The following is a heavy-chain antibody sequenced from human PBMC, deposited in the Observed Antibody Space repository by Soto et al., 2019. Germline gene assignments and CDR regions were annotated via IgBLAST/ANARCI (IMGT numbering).Heavy chain of an antibody. CDR1: GGSISSGDYY. J-gene: IGHJ5*02. Sequence: SETLSLTCTVSGGSISSGDYYWSWIRQPPGKGLEWIGYVYYSGSTYYNPSLKSRVTISVDTSKNQFSLKLSSVTAADTAVYYCARESGYYDSSGYNNWFDPWGQGTLVTVSS. CDR3: ARESGYYDSSGYNNWFDP. CDR2: VYYSGST. V-gene: IGHV4-30-4*01. D-gene: IGHD3-22*01.